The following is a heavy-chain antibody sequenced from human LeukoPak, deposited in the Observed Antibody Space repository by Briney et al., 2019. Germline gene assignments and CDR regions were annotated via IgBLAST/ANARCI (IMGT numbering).Heavy chain of an antibody. J-gene: IGHJ5*02. Sequence: SETLSLTCTVSGGSISSYYWSWIRQPPGKGLEWIGYIYYSGSTYYNPSLKSRVTISVDTSKNQFSLKLSSVTAADTAVYYCARGEYQLPLNWFDPWGQGTLVTVSS. CDR3: ARGEYQLPLNWFDP. CDR2: IYYSGST. CDR1: GGSISSYY. V-gene: IGHV4-59*12. D-gene: IGHD2-2*01.